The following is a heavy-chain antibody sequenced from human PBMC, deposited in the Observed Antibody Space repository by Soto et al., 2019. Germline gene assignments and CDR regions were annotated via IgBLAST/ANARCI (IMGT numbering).Heavy chain of an antibody. J-gene: IGHJ4*02. V-gene: IGHV4-34*01. D-gene: IGHD5-12*01. CDR1: GWSFSGYY. CDR3: ARGRTVFASWLYSY. CDR2: INHSGST. Sequence: SDTLSLTCAVYGWSFSGYYWSWIRQPPGKGLEWIGEINHSGSTNYNPSLKSRVTISVDTSKNQFSLKLSSVTAADTAVYYGARGRTVFASWLYSYWGQGTLVTVSS.